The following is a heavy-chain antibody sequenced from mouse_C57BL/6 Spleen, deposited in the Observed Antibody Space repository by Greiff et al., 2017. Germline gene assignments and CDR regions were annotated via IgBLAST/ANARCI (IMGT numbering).Heavy chain of an antibody. V-gene: IGHV3-1*01. CDR3: ARGWHYAMDY. J-gene: IGHJ4*01. CDR1: GYSITSGYD. D-gene: IGHD2-3*01. CDR2: ISYSGST. Sequence: VQLQQSGPGMVKPSQSLSLTCTVTGYSITSGYDWHWIRHFPGNKLEWMGYISYSGSTNYNPSLKSRISITHDTSKNHFFLKLNSVTTEDTATYYCARGWHYAMDYWGQGTSVTVSS.